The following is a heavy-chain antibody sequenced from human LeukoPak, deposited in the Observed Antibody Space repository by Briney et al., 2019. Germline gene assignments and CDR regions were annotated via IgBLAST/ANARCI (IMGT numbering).Heavy chain of an antibody. V-gene: IGHV3-30*18. CDR1: GFTFSSYG. J-gene: IGHJ4*02. CDR3: AKGGTTMIVPYYFDY. Sequence: GRSLRLSCAASGFTFSSYGMHWVRQAPGKGLEWVGVISYDGSNKYYADSVKGRFTISRDNSKNTLYLQMNSLRSEDTAVYYCAKGGTTMIVPYYFDYWGQGTLVTVSS. CDR2: ISYDGSNK. D-gene: IGHD3-22*01.